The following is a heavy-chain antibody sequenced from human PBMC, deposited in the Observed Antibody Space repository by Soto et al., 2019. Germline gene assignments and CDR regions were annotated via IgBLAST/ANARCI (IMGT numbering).Heavy chain of an antibody. CDR3: AREAQGYDFWSGYSSDYFDY. Sequence: PGGSLRLSCAASGFTFSSYWMSWVRQAPGKGLEWVANIKQDGSEKYYVDSVKGRFTISRDNAKNSLYLQMNSLRAEDTAVYYCAREAQGYDFWSGYSSDYFDYWGQGTLVTVSS. CDR2: IKQDGSEK. V-gene: IGHV3-7*01. CDR1: GFTFSSYW. J-gene: IGHJ4*02. D-gene: IGHD3-3*01.